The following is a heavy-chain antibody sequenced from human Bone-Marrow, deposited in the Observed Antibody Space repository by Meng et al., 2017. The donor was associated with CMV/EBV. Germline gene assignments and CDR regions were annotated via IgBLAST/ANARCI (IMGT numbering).Heavy chain of an antibody. CDR2: MNPNSGNT. V-gene: IGHV1-8*03. CDR1: GYTFTSYD. Sequence: ASVKVSCKASGYTFTSYDINWVRQATGQGLEWMGWMNPNSGNTGYAQKFQGRVTITRNTSISTAYMELSRLRSEDTAVYYFARGQGGSYSDWFDPWGQGTLVTVSS. D-gene: IGHD1-26*01. CDR3: ARGQGGSYSDWFDP. J-gene: IGHJ5*02.